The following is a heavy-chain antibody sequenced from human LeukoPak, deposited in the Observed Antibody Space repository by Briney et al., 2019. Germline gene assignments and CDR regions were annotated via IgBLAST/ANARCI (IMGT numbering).Heavy chain of an antibody. J-gene: IGHJ6*02. CDR3: TRGPIQLWIHNAMDV. CDR2: IRSRAYRGTT. CDR1: GFTFGDHA. Sequence: GRSLRLSCTTSGFTFGDHAMSWVRQAPGKGLEWVGFIRSRAYRGTTEYAASVKDRFIISREDSRNIAYPQMNSLRIEDTAVYYCTRGPIQLWIHNAMDVWGQGTTVIVSS. D-gene: IGHD5-18*01. V-gene: IGHV3-49*04.